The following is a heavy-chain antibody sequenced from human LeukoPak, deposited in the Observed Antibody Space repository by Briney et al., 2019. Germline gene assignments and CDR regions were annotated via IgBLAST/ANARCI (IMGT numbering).Heavy chain of an antibody. CDR1: GFIFSDYY. Sequence: GGSLRLSCAASGFIFSDYYMTWIRQAPGRGLDWVSYIDRSGATAFYADSVKGRFTMSRDNARNSLHLQMNDLRPEDSAVYYCGLSSMNPSYYYGIDVWGQGTTVRVSS. V-gene: IGHV3-11*01. CDR3: GLSSMNPSYYYGIDV. J-gene: IGHJ6*02. D-gene: IGHD6-19*01. CDR2: IDRSGATA.